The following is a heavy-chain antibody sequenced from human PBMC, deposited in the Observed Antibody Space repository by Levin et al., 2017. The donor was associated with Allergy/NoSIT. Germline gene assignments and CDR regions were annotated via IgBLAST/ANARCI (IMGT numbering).Heavy chain of an antibody. CDR2: IYHSGAT. Sequence: SETLSLTCAVSGSSITNSFWWGWIRQPPGKGLEWIGYIYHSGATQYNPSLESRATLSVDSSKNQISLSLRSLTALDTAVYYCARMVRSHYFDNWGQGTLVAVS. CDR1: GSSITNSFW. J-gene: IGHJ4*02. V-gene: IGHV4-28*06. CDR3: ARMVRSHYFDN. D-gene: IGHD4/OR15-4a*01.